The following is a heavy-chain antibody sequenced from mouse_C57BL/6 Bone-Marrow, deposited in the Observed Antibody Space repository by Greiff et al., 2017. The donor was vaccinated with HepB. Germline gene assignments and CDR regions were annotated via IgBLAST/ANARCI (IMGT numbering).Heavy chain of an antibody. J-gene: IGHJ2*01. V-gene: IGHV5-17*01. CDR3: ARRVYYGNYYFDY. D-gene: IGHD2-1*01. CDR1: GFTFSDYG. CDR2: ISSGSSTI. Sequence: DVKLVESGGGLVKPGGSLKLSCAASGFTFSDYGMHWVRQAPEKGLEWVAYISSGSSTIYYADTVKGRFTISRDNAKNTLFLQMTSLRSEDTAMYYCARRVYYGNYYFDYWGQGTTLTVSS.